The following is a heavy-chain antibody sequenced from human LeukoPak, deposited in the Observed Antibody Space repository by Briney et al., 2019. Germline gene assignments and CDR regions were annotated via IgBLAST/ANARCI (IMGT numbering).Heavy chain of an antibody. CDR2: INHSGST. V-gene: IGHV4-34*01. CDR3: ARVRKDAFDY. J-gene: IGHJ4*02. CDR1: GGSFSGYY. Sequence: PSETLSLTCAVYGGSFSGYYWSWIRQPPGKGLEWIGEINHSGSTNYNPSLKSRVTISVDTSKNQFSLKLSSVTAADTAVYYCARVRKDAFDYWGQGTLVTVSS. D-gene: IGHD5-24*01.